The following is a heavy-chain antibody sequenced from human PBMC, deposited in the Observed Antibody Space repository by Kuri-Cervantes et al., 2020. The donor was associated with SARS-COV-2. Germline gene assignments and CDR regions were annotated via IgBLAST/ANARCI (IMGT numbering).Heavy chain of an antibody. J-gene: IGHJ4*02. CDR1: GFTVSSNY. D-gene: IGHD4-17*01. V-gene: IGHV3-7*01. CDR3: ARGSDYVIDY. CDR2: IKQDGSEK. Sequence: GESLKISCAASGFTVSSNYMSWVRQAPGKGLEWVANIKQDGSEKYYVDSVKGRFTISRDNAKNSLSLQMNSLRAEDTAVYYCARGSDYVIDYWGQGTLVTVSS.